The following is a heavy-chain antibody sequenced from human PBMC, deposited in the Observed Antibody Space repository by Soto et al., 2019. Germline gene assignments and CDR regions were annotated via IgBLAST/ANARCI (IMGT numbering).Heavy chain of an antibody. V-gene: IGHV4-38-2*01. D-gene: IGHD2-15*01. CDR2: IYHSGST. CDR1: GYSISSGYY. Sequence: SETLSLTCAVSGYSISSGYYWGWIRQPPGKGLEWIGSIYHSGSTYYNPSLKSRVTISVDTSKNQFSLKLSSVTAADTAVYYCARIAFGWYYFDYWGQGPLVTVSS. CDR3: ARIAFGWYYFDY. J-gene: IGHJ4*02.